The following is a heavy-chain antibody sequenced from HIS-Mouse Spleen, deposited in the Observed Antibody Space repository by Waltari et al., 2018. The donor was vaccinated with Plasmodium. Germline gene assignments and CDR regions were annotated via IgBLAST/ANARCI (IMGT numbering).Heavy chain of an antibody. J-gene: IGHJ4*02. V-gene: IGHV4-31*03. CDR1: GGSISSGGYY. Sequence: QVQLQESGPGLVKPSQTLSLTCTVSGGSISSGGYYWSWIGQHPGKGLEWIGYIYYSGSTYYNTSLKSRVTISVDTSKNQFSLKLSSVTAADTAVYYCARSIAATVTFYFDYWGQGTLVTVSS. D-gene: IGHD6-13*01. CDR2: IYYSGST. CDR3: ARSIAATVTFYFDY.